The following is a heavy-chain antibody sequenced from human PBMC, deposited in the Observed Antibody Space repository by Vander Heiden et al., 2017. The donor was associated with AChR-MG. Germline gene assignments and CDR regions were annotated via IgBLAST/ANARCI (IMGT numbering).Heavy chain of an antibody. V-gene: IGHV4-34*01. J-gene: IGHJ3*02. CDR1: GGSVGGYY. CDR3: ARAYGDYWRGNTDAFNI. D-gene: IGHD4-17*01. Sequence: VQPQQWGAGLLKPSATLPLTCAAYGGSVGGYYWSWVRQATGKGLEWIEEINHSGSTNCNPSLKRRVTISVDTSKTQFSLRLSSVTAADTAVYYCARAYGDYWRGNTDAFNIWGQGTMVTVSS. CDR2: INHSGST.